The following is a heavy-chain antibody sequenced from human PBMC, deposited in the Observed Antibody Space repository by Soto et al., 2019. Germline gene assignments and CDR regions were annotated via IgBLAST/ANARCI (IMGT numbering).Heavy chain of an antibody. CDR3: ARVRGKQQQMGWFDP. J-gene: IGHJ5*02. CDR2: INAGNGNT. Sequence: ASVKVSCKASGYTFTSYAMHWVRQAPGQRLEWMGWINAGNGNTKYSQKFQGRVTITRDTSASTAYTELSSLRSEDTAVYYCARVRGKQQQMGWFDPWGQGTLVTVSS. V-gene: IGHV1-3*01. CDR1: GYTFTSYA. D-gene: IGHD6-13*01.